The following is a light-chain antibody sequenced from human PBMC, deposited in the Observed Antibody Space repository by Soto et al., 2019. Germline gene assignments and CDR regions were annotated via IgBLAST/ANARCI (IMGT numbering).Light chain of an antibody. CDR2: LEDSGGY. J-gene: IGLJ1*01. CDR1: SGHSSYI. V-gene: IGLV4-60*03. CDR3: SAYAGSNNFV. Sequence: QAVVTQSSSASASLGSSVKLTCTLSSGHSSYIIAWHQQQPGKAPRYLMKLEDSGGYNKGSGVPDRFSGSSSGADRYLTISNLQSEDEADYYCSAYAGSNNFVFGSGTKLTVL.